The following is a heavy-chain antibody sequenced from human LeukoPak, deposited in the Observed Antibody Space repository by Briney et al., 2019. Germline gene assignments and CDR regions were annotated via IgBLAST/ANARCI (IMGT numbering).Heavy chain of an antibody. CDR3: ARRLTQYDCFDP. CDR1: GDSVSSNSVT. CDR2: TYYRSTWYN. Sequence: SQTLSLTCAISGDSVSSNSVTWNWIGQSPPRGLEWLGRTYYRSTWYNDYAVSVRGRITVNPDTSKNQFSLHLNSVTPEDTAVYYCARRLTQYDCFDPWGQGILVTVSS. D-gene: IGHD2-2*01. J-gene: IGHJ5*02. V-gene: IGHV6-1*01.